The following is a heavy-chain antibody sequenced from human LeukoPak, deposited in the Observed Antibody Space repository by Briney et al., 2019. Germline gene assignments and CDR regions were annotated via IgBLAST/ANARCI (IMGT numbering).Heavy chain of an antibody. CDR3: ARDRSVRTPPYAFDI. V-gene: IGHV4-31*03. D-gene: IGHD3-10*01. Sequence: SETLSLTCTVSGGSISSGGYYWSWIRQHPGKGLEWIGYIYYSGSTYYNPSLKSRVTISVDTSKNQFSLKLSSVTAADTAVYYCARDRSVRTPPYAFDIWGQGTMVT. CDR1: GGSISSGGYY. J-gene: IGHJ3*02. CDR2: IYYSGST.